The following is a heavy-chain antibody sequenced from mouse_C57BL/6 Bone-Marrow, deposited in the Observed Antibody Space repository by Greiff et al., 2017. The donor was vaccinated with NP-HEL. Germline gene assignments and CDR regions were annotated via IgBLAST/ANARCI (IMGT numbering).Heavy chain of an antibody. CDR2: IYIGNGYT. CDR3: ARERFMNWNFDV. J-gene: IGHJ1*03. CDR1: GYTFTSYG. D-gene: IGHD1-1*01. V-gene: IGHV1-58*01. Sequence: EVQLQQSGAELVRPGSSVKMSCKTSGYTFTSYGINWVKQRPGQGLEWIGYIYIGNGYTVYNEKFKGKATLTSDTSSSTAYMQLNRLTSEDSAIYFCARERFMNWNFDVWGTGTTVTVSS.